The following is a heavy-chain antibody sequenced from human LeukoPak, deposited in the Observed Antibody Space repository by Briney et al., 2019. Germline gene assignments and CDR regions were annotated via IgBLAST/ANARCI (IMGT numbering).Heavy chain of an antibody. CDR3: ARASYSSSWYADY. CDR2: ISSSGSTI. V-gene: IGHV3-48*03. D-gene: IGHD6-13*01. J-gene: IGHJ4*02. Sequence: GGSLRLSCAASGFTFSSYEMNWVRQAPGKGLEWVSYISSSGSTIYYADSVKGRFTISRDNAKSSLYLQMNSLRAEDTAVYYCARASYSSSWYADYWGQGTLVTVSS. CDR1: GFTFSSYE.